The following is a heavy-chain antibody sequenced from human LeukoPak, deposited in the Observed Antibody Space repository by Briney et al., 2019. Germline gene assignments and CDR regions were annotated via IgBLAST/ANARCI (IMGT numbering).Heavy chain of an antibody. D-gene: IGHD3-22*01. Sequence: GASVKVSCKASGYTFTSYGISWVRQAPGQGLEWMGWISAYNGITNTVQKLPSGVSMTTDTSMSTAYMELRSLRYADTAVYYCVRVMAVDSSGYRYYCDYWGQGTLVTVSS. J-gene: IGHJ4*02. CDR1: GYTFTSYG. V-gene: IGHV1-18*01. CDR2: ISAYNGIT. CDR3: VRVMAVDSSGYRYYCDY.